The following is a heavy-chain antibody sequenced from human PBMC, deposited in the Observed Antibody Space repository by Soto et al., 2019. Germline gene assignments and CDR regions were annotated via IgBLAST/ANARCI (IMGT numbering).Heavy chain of an antibody. V-gene: IGHV3-9*01. D-gene: IGHD4-17*01. CDR2: ISWNSGSI. CDR3: AKGERYGALYFQH. J-gene: IGHJ1*01. Sequence: GGSLRLSCAASGFTFDDYAMHWVRQAPGKGLEWVSGISWNSGSIGYADSVKGQFTISRDNAKNSLYLQMNSLRAEDTALYYCAKGERYGALYFQHWGQGTLVTVSS. CDR1: GFTFDDYA.